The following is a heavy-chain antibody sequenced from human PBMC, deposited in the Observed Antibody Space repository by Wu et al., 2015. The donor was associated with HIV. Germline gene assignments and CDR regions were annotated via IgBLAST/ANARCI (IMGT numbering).Heavy chain of an antibody. V-gene: IGHV1-2*02. CDR1: GYTFTSYD. CDR2: MNPNSGGT. Sequence: QVQLVQSGAEVKKPGASVKVSCKASGYTFTSYDINWVRQASGQGLEWMGWMNPNSGGTNYAQKFQGRVTMTRDTSISTAYMELSRLRSDDTAVYYCARGLGIAAASDYWGQGTLVTVSS. J-gene: IGHJ4*02. D-gene: IGHD6-13*01. CDR3: ARGLGIAAASDY.